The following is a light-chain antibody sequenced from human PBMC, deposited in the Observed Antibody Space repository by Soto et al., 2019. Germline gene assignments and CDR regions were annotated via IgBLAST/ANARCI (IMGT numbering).Light chain of an antibody. V-gene: IGLV1-47*02. CDR3: ASWDDRLSAVL. J-gene: IGLJ2*01. CDR2: SNI. Sequence: QSVLTQPPSASGTPGQRVTISCSGSSSDIENNYLYWYQQFPAMAPKLLMQSNIQRPSGVPYRFSGSKSGTAASLAISRLRSEDEDDYYCASWDDRLSAVLFGGGTKLTVL. CDR1: SSDIENNY.